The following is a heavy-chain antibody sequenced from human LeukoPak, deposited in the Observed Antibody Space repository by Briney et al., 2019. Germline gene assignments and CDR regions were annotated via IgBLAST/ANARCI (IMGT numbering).Heavy chain of an antibody. CDR1: GFTFSSYA. Sequence: GGSLRLSCTASGFTFSSYAMNWVRQAPGKGLEWVSGIGAGGTFTYYADSVKGRFTISRDNSRNTLYLQMNSLRADDTAVYYCAKDLDYTTYEYYFDYWGQGTLVTVSS. D-gene: IGHD4-11*01. J-gene: IGHJ4*02. CDR2: IGAGGTFT. CDR3: AKDLDYTTYEYYFDY. V-gene: IGHV3-23*01.